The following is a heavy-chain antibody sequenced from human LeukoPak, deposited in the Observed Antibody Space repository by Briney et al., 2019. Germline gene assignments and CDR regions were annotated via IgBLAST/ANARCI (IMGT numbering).Heavy chain of an antibody. J-gene: IGHJ4*02. D-gene: IGHD3-22*01. CDR1: GGTFSSYA. V-gene: IGHV1-18*01. CDR3: AREYYYDSSGYAYDY. Sequence: ASVKVSCKASGGTFSSYAISWVRQAPGQGLEWMGWISAYNGNTNYAQKLQGRVTMTTDTSTSTAYMELRSLRSDDTAVYYCAREYYYDSSGYAYDYWGQGTLVTVSS. CDR2: ISAYNGNT.